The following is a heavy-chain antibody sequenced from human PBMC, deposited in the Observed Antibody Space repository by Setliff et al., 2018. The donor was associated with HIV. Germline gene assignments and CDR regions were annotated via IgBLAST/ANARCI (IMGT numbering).Heavy chain of an antibody. J-gene: IGHJ5*02. CDR3: ARDRERWLQSRLFDP. CDR1: GSTFSTYS. CDR2: INREETTE. Sequence: PGGSLRLSCEASGSTFSTYSMNWVRQAPGKGLEWISYINREETTEWYADSVKGRFIISRDNAKSSLYLQMNSLRAEDTAIYYCARDRERWLQSRLFDPWGQGTLVTVSS. V-gene: IGHV3-48*04. D-gene: IGHD4-4*01.